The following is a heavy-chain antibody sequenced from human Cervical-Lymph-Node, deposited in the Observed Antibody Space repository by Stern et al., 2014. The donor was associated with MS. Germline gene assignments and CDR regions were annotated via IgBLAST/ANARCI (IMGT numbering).Heavy chain of an antibody. Sequence: QVQLVESGPGLVKPSQTLFLTCNVSGGSISSGSYYWNWIRQPAGKGLEWIGRIYTSGSTNSNPSLKSRVFISGDTPKNPFFLKLPSVPAADTAVYYCARSTCSGGSCYPLGLHWFDPWGQGILVTVSS. V-gene: IGHV4-61*02. D-gene: IGHD2-15*01. CDR2: IYTSGST. CDR3: ARSTCSGGSCYPLGLHWFDP. CDR1: GGSISSGSYY. J-gene: IGHJ5*02.